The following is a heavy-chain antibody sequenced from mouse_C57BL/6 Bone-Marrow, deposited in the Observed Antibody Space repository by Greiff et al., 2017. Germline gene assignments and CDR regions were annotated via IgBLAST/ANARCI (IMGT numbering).Heavy chain of an antibody. CDR3: TGWLLPYYFDY. J-gene: IGHJ2*01. Sequence: VQLQQSGTVLARPGASVKMSCKTSGYTFTSYWMHWVKQRPGQGLEWIGAIYPGNSDTSYNQQFKGKAKLTAVTSASTAYMELSSLTNEDSAVYYCTGWLLPYYFDYWGQGTTLTVSS. V-gene: IGHV1-5*01. CDR2: IYPGNSDT. D-gene: IGHD2-3*01. CDR1: GYTFTSYW.